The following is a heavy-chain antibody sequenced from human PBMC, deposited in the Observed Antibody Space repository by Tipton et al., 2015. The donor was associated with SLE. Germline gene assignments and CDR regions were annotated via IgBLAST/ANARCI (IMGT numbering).Heavy chain of an antibody. V-gene: IGHV4-59*08. Sequence: TLSLTCTVSGGSISSYYWSWIRQPPGKGLEWIGHISYGGNTNYNPSLKSRVTISVDTSKNQVSLELSSVTAADTAVYYCAGATRGGYFDYWGQGTLVTVSS. J-gene: IGHJ4*02. D-gene: IGHD2-2*01. CDR3: AGATRGGYFDY. CDR1: GGSISSYY. CDR2: ISYGGNT.